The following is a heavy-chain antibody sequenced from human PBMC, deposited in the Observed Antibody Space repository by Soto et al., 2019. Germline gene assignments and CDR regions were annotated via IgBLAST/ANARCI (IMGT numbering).Heavy chain of an antibody. Sequence: QVQLQESGPGLVKPSETLSLTCTVSGGSVSSGSYYWSWIRQPPGKGLEWIGYIYYSGSTNYNPSLKSRVTISVDTSKNQFSLKLSSVTAADAAVYYCARDRDQPLLLGDYDYGMDVWGQGTTVTVSS. CDR2: IYYSGST. D-gene: IGHD2-2*01. J-gene: IGHJ6*02. V-gene: IGHV4-61*01. CDR1: GGSVSSGSYY. CDR3: ARDRDQPLLLGDYDYGMDV.